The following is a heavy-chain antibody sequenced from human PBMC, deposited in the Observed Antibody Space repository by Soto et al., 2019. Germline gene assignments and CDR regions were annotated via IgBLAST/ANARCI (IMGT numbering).Heavy chain of an antibody. D-gene: IGHD4-17*01. Sequence: EVQLLESGGGLVQPGGSLRLSCAASGFTFTNYAMSWVRQAPGKGLEWVSTISGGSGRTYYADPVKGRFTISRDNSKNTVYLQMNSLRAEDTAVYFCAKDRLRRGADYWGQGTLVTVSS. J-gene: IGHJ4*02. CDR2: ISGGSGRT. CDR3: AKDRLRRGADY. CDR1: GFTFTNYA. V-gene: IGHV3-23*01.